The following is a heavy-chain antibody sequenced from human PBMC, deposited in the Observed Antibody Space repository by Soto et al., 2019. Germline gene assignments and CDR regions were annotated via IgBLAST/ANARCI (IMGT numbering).Heavy chain of an antibody. CDR1: GFTFINYA. V-gene: IGHV3-23*01. CDR3: AARRSGYSFDY. J-gene: IGHJ4*02. CDR2: ISDSGSRT. Sequence: EVQLLESGGGLVQPGGSLRLSCAASGFTFINYAMSWVRQAPGKGLEWVSAISDSGSRTYYADSVRGRFTIPRDNSENTVYLQMNSMRADDTAVYYCAARRSGYSFDYWGQGTLVTVSS. D-gene: IGHD5-12*01.